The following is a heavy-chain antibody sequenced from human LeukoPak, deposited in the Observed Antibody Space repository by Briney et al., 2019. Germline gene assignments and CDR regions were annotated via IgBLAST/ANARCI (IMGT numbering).Heavy chain of an antibody. V-gene: IGHV4-59*01. CDR1: GGSISSYY. CDR2: IYYSGST. D-gene: IGHD4-11*01. Sequence: SETLSLTCTVSGGSISSYYWSWIRQPPGKGLEWIGYIYYSGSTNYNPSLKSRFTISVDTSKNQFSLKLSSVTAADTAVHYCARTPVSTVTTPDNLDYWGQGTLVTVSS. J-gene: IGHJ4*02. CDR3: ARTPVSTVTTPDNLDY.